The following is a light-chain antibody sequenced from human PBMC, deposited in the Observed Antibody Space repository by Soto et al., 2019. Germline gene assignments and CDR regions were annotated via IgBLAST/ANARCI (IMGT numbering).Light chain of an antibody. J-gene: IGKJ1*01. V-gene: IGKV1-39*01. CDR3: QKSYSTPWT. CDR2: AES. CDR1: QSISSY. Sequence: DIQMTQSPSSLSASVGDRVTITCRASQSISSYLNWYQQKPGKAPKLLIYAESSLQSGVPSRFSGSGSGTDFTLTISSLPPEDFATYYCQKSYSTPWTFGQGTKVEIK.